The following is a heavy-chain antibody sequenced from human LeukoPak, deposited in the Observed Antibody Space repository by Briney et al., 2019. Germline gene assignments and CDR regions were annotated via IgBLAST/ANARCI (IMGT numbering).Heavy chain of an antibody. CDR1: GFTFSSYS. J-gene: IGHJ4*02. V-gene: IGHV3-21*01. Sequence: KAGGSLRLSCAASGFTFSSYSMNWVRQAPGKGLEWVSSISSSSSYIYYADSVKGRFTISRDNAKNSLYLQMNSLRAEDTAVYYCARDTTGYSSSWYSSFDYWGQGTLVTVSS. D-gene: IGHD6-13*01. CDR3: ARDTTGYSSSWYSSFDY. CDR2: ISSSSSYI.